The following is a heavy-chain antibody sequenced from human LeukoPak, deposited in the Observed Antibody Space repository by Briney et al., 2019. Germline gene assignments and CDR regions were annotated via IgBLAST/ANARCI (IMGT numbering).Heavy chain of an antibody. Sequence: PWETLSLTCTVSGGSISGYYWNWIRQPPGKGLEWIGNIYSSGGTNYNPSLRSRVTISVDTSRNKFSLKLSFVTAADTAVYYCARRTEGYSGYGPFDYWGLGTLVTVSP. J-gene: IGHJ4*02. CDR1: GGSISGYY. D-gene: IGHD5-12*01. CDR2: IYSSGGT. CDR3: ARRTEGYSGYGPFDY. V-gene: IGHV4-59*08.